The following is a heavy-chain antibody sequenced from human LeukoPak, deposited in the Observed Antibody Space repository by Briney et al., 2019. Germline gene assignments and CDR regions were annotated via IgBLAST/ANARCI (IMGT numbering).Heavy chain of an antibody. Sequence: PGRSLRLSCAASGFTFSNYGMHWVRQAPGKGLEWVAVIWYDGSNKYYADSVRGRFTISRDNSKNSMYLQMSSLRAEDTAIYYCAEVESSYCRIWGQGTLVTVSS. CDR1: GFTFSNYG. CDR2: IWYDGSNK. J-gene: IGHJ4*01. D-gene: IGHD3-10*01. CDR3: AEVESSYCRI. V-gene: IGHV3-33*06.